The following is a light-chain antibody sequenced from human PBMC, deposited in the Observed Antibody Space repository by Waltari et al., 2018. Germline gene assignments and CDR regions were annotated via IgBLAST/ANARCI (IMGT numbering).Light chain of an antibody. CDR3: QERSNWPGGS. CDR1: EGVSPY. J-gene: IGKJ4*01. CDR2: DAA. Sequence: EIVLTQSPGTLSLSLGESATLSGRASEGVSPYLAWYQQKPGQAPRLLSYDAANRAAAIPAKFVASGSETDFTLTITRLEPEDFAVYYCQERSNWPGGSFGGGTKVEIK. V-gene: IGKV3-11*01.